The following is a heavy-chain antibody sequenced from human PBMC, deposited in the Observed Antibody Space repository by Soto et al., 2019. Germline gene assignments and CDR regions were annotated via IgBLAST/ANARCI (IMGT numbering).Heavy chain of an antibody. V-gene: IGHV1-69*06. CDR1: GGTFSSYA. J-gene: IGHJ4*02. D-gene: IGHD3-22*01. CDR3: ASGNYYDSSGYYYRDY. Sequence: VASVKVSCKAFGGTFSSYAISWVRQAPGQGLEWMGGIIPIFGTANYAQKFQGRVTITADKSTSTAYMELSSLRSEDTAVYYCASGNYYDSSGYYYRDYWGQGTLVTVS. CDR2: IIPIFGTA.